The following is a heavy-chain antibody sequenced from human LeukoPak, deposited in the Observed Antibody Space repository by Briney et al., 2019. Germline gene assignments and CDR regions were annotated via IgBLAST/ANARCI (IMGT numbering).Heavy chain of an antibody. Sequence: GGSLRLSCAASGFTFSTYAMSWVRQAPGKGLEWVSAISGSGGNTYYADSVKGRFTISRDNSKNTLYLQMNSLRAEDTAVYYCAKDDNYIRFLSWGQGTLVTVSS. CDR1: GFTFSTYA. CDR3: AKDDNYIRFLS. CDR2: ISGSGGNT. J-gene: IGHJ5*02. V-gene: IGHV3-23*01. D-gene: IGHD3-16*01.